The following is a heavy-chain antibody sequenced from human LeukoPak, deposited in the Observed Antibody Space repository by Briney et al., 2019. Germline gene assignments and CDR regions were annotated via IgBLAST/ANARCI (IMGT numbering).Heavy chain of an antibody. CDR3: AKTDYGDYGAFNI. CDR1: DYSISSGYS. CDR2: FYLSGTT. D-gene: IGHD4-17*01. V-gene: IGHV4-38-2*01. J-gene: IGHJ3*02. Sequence: SVTLSLTCAVRDYSISSGYSWGWVRQPPGKGLELIANFYLSGTTYYNPSLKTRVTISLGTSNNHFSLKLSSVTASDTAVYWCAKTDYGDYGAFNIWGQGTMVTVSS.